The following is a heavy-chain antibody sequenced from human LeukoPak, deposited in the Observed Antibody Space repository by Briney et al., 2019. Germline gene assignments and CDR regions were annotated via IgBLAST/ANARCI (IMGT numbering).Heavy chain of an antibody. J-gene: IGHJ6*02. D-gene: IGHD3-22*01. CDR3: AKDSTYYYDSSGYYYEYYYYGMDV. CDR2: ISYDGSNK. Sequence: GGSLRPSCAASGFTFSSYGMHWVRQAPGKGLEWVAVISYDGSNKYYADSVKGRFTISRDNSKNTLYLQMNSLRAEDTAVYYCAKDSTYYYDSSGYYYEYYYYGMDVWGQGTTVTVSS. CDR1: GFTFSSYG. V-gene: IGHV3-30*18.